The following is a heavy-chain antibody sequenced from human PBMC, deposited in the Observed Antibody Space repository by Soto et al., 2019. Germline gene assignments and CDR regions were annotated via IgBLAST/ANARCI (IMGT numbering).Heavy chain of an antibody. V-gene: IGHV7-4-1*01. J-gene: IGHJ4*02. CDR3: ARAPTPHGTTWAEYYFDY. CDR1: GYTFTSYA. CDR2: INTNTGNP. Sequence: QVPVVQSGSELKKPGTSVKVSCKASGYTFTSYAMNWVRQAPGQGLEWMGWINTNTGNPTYAQGFTGRFVFSLDTSVSTAYLQICSLKAEDTAVYYCARAPTPHGTTWAEYYFDYWGQGTLVTVSS. D-gene: IGHD1-26*01.